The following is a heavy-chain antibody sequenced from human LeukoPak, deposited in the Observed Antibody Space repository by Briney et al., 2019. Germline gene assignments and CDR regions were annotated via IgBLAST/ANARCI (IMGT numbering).Heavy chain of an antibody. J-gene: IGHJ6*03. D-gene: IGHD5-18*01. CDR2: IIPIFGTA. CDR1: GGTFSSYA. CDR3: ARDKQRGYSYGSLYYYYYMDV. V-gene: IGHV1-69*05. Sequence: SVKVSCKASGGTFSSYAISWVRQAPGQGLEWMGGIIPIFGTANYAQKFQGRVTMTRDMSTSTVYMELSSLRSEDTAVYYCARDKQRGYSYGSLYYYYYMDVWGKGTTVTVSS.